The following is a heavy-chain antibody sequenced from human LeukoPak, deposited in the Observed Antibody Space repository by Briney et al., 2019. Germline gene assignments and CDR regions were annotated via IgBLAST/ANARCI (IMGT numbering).Heavy chain of an antibody. D-gene: IGHD3/OR15-3a*01. CDR3: AKSMDYWDFDY. Sequence: GGSLRLSCAASGFSFSSFGMSWVRQAPGKGLERVSAFSVSGDSTYYVDSVKGRFSISGDNSKNTLYLQMNSLRAEDTAVYYCAKSMDYWDFDYWGQGTLVTVSS. CDR2: FSVSGDST. J-gene: IGHJ4*02. CDR1: GFSFSSFG. V-gene: IGHV3-23*01.